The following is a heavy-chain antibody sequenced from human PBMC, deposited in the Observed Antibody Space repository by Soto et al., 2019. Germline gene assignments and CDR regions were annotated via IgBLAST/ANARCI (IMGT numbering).Heavy chain of an antibody. V-gene: IGHV1-69*13. CDR3: ASITMVRGVIHWFDP. Sequence: SVKVSCKASGGTFSSYAISWVRQATGQGLEWMGGIIPIFGTANYAQKFQGRVTITADESTSTAYMELSSLRSEDTAVYYCASITMVRGVIHWFDPWGQGTLVTVSS. D-gene: IGHD3-10*01. CDR1: GGTFSSYA. J-gene: IGHJ5*02. CDR2: IIPIFGTA.